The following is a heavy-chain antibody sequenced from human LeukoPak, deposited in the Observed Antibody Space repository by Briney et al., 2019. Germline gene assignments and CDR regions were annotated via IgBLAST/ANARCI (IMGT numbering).Heavy chain of an antibody. CDR2: IKQDGSEK. D-gene: IGHD6-19*01. CDR1: GFTFSSYW. Sequence: GGSLRLSCAASGFTFSSYWMSWVRQAPGKGLEWVADIKQDGSEKYYVDSVKGRFTISRDNAKNSLYLQMNSLRAEDTAVYYCAKPLSGSSGWYYNYWGQGTLVTVSS. V-gene: IGHV3-7*01. J-gene: IGHJ4*02. CDR3: AKPLSGSSGWYYNY.